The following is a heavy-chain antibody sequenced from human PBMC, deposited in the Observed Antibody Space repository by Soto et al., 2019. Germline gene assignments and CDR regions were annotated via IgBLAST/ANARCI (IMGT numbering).Heavy chain of an antibody. CDR2: ISGSGGNT. CDR1: GFIFNNYA. V-gene: IGHV3-23*01. Sequence: DVKLLESGGGLVQPGGSLRLSCAASGFIFNNYAMNWVRQAPGKGLGWVSGISGSGGNTYYADSVKGRFAISRDKSNNTLYLQLSSLKAEDTAVYYCVKARSGWYLYYFDYWGQGTRVTVSS. D-gene: IGHD6-19*01. J-gene: IGHJ4*02. CDR3: VKARSGWYLYYFDY.